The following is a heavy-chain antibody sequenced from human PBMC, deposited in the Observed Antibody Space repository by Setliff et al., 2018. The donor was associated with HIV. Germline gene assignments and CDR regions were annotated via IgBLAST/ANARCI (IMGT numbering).Heavy chain of an antibody. CDR1: GFTFSSYW. D-gene: IGHD2-15*01. CDR3: AKDGISGGAYPPYYFDY. Sequence: GGSLRLSCAASGFTFSSYWMSWVRQAPGKGLEWVANMEQDGSEKYYVDSVKGRFTISRDNAKNSLYLQMNGLRVEDTAVYYCAKDGISGGAYPPYYFDYWGHGTLVTVSS. CDR2: MEQDGSEK. V-gene: IGHV3-7*03. J-gene: IGHJ4*01.